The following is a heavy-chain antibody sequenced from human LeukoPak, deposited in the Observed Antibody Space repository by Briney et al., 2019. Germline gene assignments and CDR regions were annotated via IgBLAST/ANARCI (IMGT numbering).Heavy chain of an antibody. CDR2: IVVGSGNT. CDR1: GFTFTSSA. J-gene: IGHJ4*02. V-gene: IGHV1-58*01. D-gene: IGHD3-9*01. Sequence: SVKVSCKASGFTFTSSAVQWVRQARGQRLEWIGWIVVGSGNTNYAQKFQERVTITRVMSTSTAYMELSSLRSEDTAVYYCAADDGDILTAPGDYWGQGTLVTVSS. CDR3: AADDGDILTAPGDY.